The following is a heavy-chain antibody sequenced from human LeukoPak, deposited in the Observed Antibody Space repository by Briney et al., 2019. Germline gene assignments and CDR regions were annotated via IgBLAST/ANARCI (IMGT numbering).Heavy chain of an antibody. D-gene: IGHD4/OR15-4a*01. CDR2: ITNTGGPT. CDR3: AKVSLLSDYLDY. J-gene: IGHJ4*02. Sequence: GGSLRLSCAASGLTFSSYAMNCVRQAPGRGLEWVSGITNTGGPTYYADSVRGRFTISRDNPKNTLYLQMNSLRVDDTAVYYWAKVSLLSDYLDYWGQRALVTVSS. CDR1: GLTFSSYA. V-gene: IGHV3-23*01.